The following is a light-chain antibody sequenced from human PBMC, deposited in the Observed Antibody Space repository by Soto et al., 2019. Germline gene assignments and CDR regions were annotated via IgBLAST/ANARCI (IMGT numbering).Light chain of an antibody. Sequence: DIQMTQSPSSLSASVGDRVTITCRASQDISVYLAWYQQKPGKVPTLLIYSSSTLQSGVPSRFSGSGSGTDFTITSSSLQPEDVATDYCQKFNTDPLTFGQGTRLEIK. V-gene: IGKV1-27*01. CDR1: QDISVY. CDR3: QKFNTDPLT. J-gene: IGKJ5*01. CDR2: SSS.